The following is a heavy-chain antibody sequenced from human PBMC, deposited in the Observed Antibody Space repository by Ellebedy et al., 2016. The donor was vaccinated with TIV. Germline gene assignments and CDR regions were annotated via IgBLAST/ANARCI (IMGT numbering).Heavy chain of an antibody. V-gene: IGHV5-51*01. Sequence: GESLKISCKGTGYSFTSYWIGWVRQMPGKGLEWMGIIYPGDSDTRYSPSFQGQVTISADKSIRTAYLQWSSLKASDTAMSYCARPSRVYSGSYYNFYYYGMDVWGQGTTVTVSS. CDR3: ARPSRVYSGSYYNFYYYGMDV. CDR2: IYPGDSDT. D-gene: IGHD3-10*02. J-gene: IGHJ6*02. CDR1: GYSFTSYW.